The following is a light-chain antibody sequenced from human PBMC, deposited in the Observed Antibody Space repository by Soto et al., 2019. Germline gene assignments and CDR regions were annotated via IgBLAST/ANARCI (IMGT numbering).Light chain of an antibody. CDR1: NSDVGGYNY. J-gene: IGLJ1*01. Sequence: QSALTQPASVSGSPGQSITISCTGTNSDVGGYNYVSWYQHHPGKAPKLLIYDVTNRPSGVSNRFSASKSGNTASLTISGLQAEDEADYYCSSYTSSSTPYVFGTATKLTVL. V-gene: IGLV2-14*03. CDR3: SSYTSSSTPYV. CDR2: DVT.